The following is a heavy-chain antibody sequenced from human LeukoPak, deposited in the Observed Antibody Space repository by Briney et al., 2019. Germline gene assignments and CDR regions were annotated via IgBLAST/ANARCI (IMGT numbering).Heavy chain of an antibody. CDR2: IKQDGSEK. CDR3: AREARRYSGWPEAFDI. V-gene: IGHV3-7*01. D-gene: IGHD5-12*01. J-gene: IGHJ3*02. Sequence: GGSLRLSRAASGFTFSSYWMSWVRQAPGKGLEWVANIKQDGSEKYYVDSVKGRFTISRDNAKNSLYLQMNSLRAEDTAVYYCAREARRYSGWPEAFDIWGQGTLVTVSS. CDR1: GFTFSSYW.